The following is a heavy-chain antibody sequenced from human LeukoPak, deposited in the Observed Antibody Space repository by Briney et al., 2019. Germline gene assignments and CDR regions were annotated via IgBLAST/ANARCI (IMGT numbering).Heavy chain of an antibody. D-gene: IGHD3-22*01. V-gene: IGHV3-21*01. CDR1: GFTFSSYS. Sequence: PGGSLRLSCAASGFTFSSYSMNWVRQTPGKGLEWVSSISSSSSYIYYADSVKGRFTISRDNAKNSLYLQMNSLRAEDTAVYYCAREGILTMIVVVQSSPHFDYWGQGTLVTVSS. CDR3: AREGILTMIVVVQSSPHFDY. CDR2: ISSSSSYI. J-gene: IGHJ4*02.